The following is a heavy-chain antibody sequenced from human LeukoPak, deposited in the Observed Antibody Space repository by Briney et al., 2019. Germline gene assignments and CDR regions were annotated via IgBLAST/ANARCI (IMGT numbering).Heavy chain of an antibody. Sequence: ASVKVSCKASGYTFTSYGISWARQAPGQGLEWMGWISAYNGNTNYAQKLQGRVTMTTDTSTSTAYMELRSLRSDDTAVYYCASGTPRYCSSTSCYVGNYYYYGMDVWGQGTTVTVSS. J-gene: IGHJ6*02. CDR3: ASGTPRYCSSTSCYVGNYYYYGMDV. V-gene: IGHV1-18*01. D-gene: IGHD2-2*01. CDR1: GYTFTSYG. CDR2: ISAYNGNT.